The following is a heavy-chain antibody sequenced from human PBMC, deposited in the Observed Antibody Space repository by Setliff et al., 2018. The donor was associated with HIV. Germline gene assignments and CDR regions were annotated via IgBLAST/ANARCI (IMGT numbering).Heavy chain of an antibody. CDR1: GGTFSSYV. Sequence: GASVKVSCKSSGGTFSSYVINWVRQAPGHGLEWMGGITPLFGTSNYAQKFQGRVTITVDTSTSIVDMEISSLRSDDTAVYYCARGPEVTTVTNPLTAEYFQHWGQGTPVTVSS. D-gene: IGHD4-17*01. V-gene: IGHV1-69*06. CDR2: ITPLFGTS. J-gene: IGHJ1*01. CDR3: ARGPEVTTVTNPLTAEYFQH.